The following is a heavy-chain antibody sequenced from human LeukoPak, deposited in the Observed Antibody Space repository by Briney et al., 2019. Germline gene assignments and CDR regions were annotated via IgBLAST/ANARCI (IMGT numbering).Heavy chain of an antibody. D-gene: IGHD1-14*01. CDR1: GGSVSGYY. CDR3: ARDRYTGWFDP. Sequence: SETLSLTCAVYGGSVSGYYWSCIRQHPGKGLEWIGEINHSGSTNYNPPLKSRVTISVDTSKNQFSLKLRSVTAADTAVYYCARDRYTGWFDPWGQGTLVTVSS. J-gene: IGHJ5*02. CDR2: INHSGST. V-gene: IGHV4-34*01.